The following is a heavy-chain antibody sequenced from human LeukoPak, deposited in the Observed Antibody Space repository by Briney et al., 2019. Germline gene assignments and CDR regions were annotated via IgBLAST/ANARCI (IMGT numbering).Heavy chain of an antibody. Sequence: GGSLRLSCAASGFTFSSYGMSWVRQAPGKGLEWVSAISDSGGSTYYADSVKGRFTISRDNSKNTLYLQMNSLRAEDTAIYYCAKAMVRGVNDYWGQGTLVTVSS. CDR2: ISDSGGST. CDR1: GFTFSSYG. D-gene: IGHD3-10*01. CDR3: AKAMVRGVNDY. V-gene: IGHV3-23*01. J-gene: IGHJ4*02.